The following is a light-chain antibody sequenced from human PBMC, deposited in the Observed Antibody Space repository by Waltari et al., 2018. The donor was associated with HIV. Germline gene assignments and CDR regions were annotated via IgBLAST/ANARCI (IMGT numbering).Light chain of an antibody. Sequence: QSVLTQPPSVSAAPGQKVTISCSGSSSNIGDNYVSWYQQLPGTAPKLLIYENNQRPSGSPDRCSGSKAATSATLDITGLQTGDEADYYCGTWDTSLTSGYVFGTGTKVTVL. CDR3: GTWDTSLTSGYV. CDR2: ENN. CDR1: SSNIGDNY. V-gene: IGLV1-51*02. J-gene: IGLJ1*01.